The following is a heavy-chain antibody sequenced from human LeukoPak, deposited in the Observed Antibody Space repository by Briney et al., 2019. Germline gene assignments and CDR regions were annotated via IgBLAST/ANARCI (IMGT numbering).Heavy chain of an antibody. D-gene: IGHD1-26*01. CDR3: ARVSGSYYFDY. CDR1: GFTVSSNY. V-gene: IGHV3-53*01. J-gene: IGHJ4*02. CDR2: IYSGGST. Sequence: GGSLRLSCAASGFTVSSNYMSWVRQAPGKGLEWVSVIYSGGSTYYADSVKGRFTISRDNSKNTLYLQMNSLRTEDTAVYYCARVSGSYYFDYWGQGTLVTVSS.